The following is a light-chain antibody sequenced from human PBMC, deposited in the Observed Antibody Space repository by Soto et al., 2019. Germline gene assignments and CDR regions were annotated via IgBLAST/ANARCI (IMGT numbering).Light chain of an antibody. CDR2: GNT. CDR1: SSNIGAGYD. Sequence: QSVLTQPPSVSGAPGQRVTIACTGSSSNIGAGYDVHWYQQLPGKAPKLLVYGNTDRPSGVPDRFSGSKSGTSASLAITGLQTEDEADYYCQSYDTSLRDVFGTGTQLTVL. J-gene: IGLJ1*01. V-gene: IGLV1-40*01. CDR3: QSYDTSLRDV.